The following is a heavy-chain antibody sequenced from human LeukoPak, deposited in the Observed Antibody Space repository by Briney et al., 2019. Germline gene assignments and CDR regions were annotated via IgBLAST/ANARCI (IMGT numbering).Heavy chain of an antibody. J-gene: IGHJ6*03. V-gene: IGHV3-7*01. CDR1: GFTFSSYW. CDR3: ARDRNRRIAPLWYYYMDV. D-gene: IGHD1-14*01. CDR2: IKQDGSEK. Sequence: GGSLRFSCAASGFTFSSYWMSWVGQAPGKGLKWVANIKQDGSEKYYVDSVKGRFTISRDNAKNSLYLQMNSLRAEDTAVYYCARDRNRRIAPLWYYYMDVWGKGTTVTVSS.